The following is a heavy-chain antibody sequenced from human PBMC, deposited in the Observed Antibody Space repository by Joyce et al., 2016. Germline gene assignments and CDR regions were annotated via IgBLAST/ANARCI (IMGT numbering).Heavy chain of an antibody. V-gene: IGHV3-23*01. J-gene: IGHJ6*02. Sequence: EVQLLESGGGLVQPGGSLRLSCAASGFSFSYHVMNWVRQSPGKGLEGVSGVGGNGDSTYYADSVKGRFTISRDHSKKIVFLQMNTLRAEDTAIYYCAKDSGYDIYYNYVLDVWGQGTAVTVS. D-gene: IGHD3-16*01. CDR3: AKDSGYDIYYNYVLDV. CDR1: GFSFSYHV. CDR2: VGGNGDST.